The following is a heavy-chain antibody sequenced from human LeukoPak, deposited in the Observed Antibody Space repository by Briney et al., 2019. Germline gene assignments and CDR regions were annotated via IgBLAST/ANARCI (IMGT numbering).Heavy chain of an antibody. CDR3: ARRLGSTSSGYDY. J-gene: IGHJ4*02. D-gene: IGHD6-6*01. CDR1: GGSISYYY. Sequence: SETLSLTCTVSGGSISYYYWSWIRQPPGKGLEWIGYIYYNGNTDYNPSLKSRVTISVDTSKNQFSLKLSSLTAADTAMYYCARRLGSTSSGYDYWSQGTLVTVSS. V-gene: IGHV4-59*08. CDR2: IYYNGNT.